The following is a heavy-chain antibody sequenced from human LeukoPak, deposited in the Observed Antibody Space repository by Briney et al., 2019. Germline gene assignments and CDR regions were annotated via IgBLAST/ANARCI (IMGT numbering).Heavy chain of an antibody. CDR1: GFTFSRYS. V-gene: IGHV3-21*01. CDR2: ISSRSSFI. J-gene: IGHJ4*02. D-gene: IGHD5-18*01. CDR3: ARAVLGYSWVYDY. Sequence: GGSLRLSCAASGFTFSRYSMNWVRQAPGKGLEWVSSISSRSSFIYYADSVKGRFTISRDNAKNSLNLQMNSLRAEDTAVYYCARAVLGYSWVYDYWGQGTLVTVSS.